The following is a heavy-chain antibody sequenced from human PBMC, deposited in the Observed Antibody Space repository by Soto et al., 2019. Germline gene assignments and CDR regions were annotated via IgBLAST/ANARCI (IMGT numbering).Heavy chain of an antibody. CDR1: GDSFTSYW. J-gene: IGHJ6*02. CDR2: IYPGDSDT. Sequence: ESLKISFKGSGDSFTSYWIGWVRRIPGKGLEWMGIIYPGDSDTRYSPSFQGQVTISADKSISTAYLQWSSLKASDTAMYYCARQGDIVVVPAALFDYGMDVWGQGTTVTVSS. D-gene: IGHD2-2*01. CDR3: ARQGDIVVVPAALFDYGMDV. V-gene: IGHV5-51*01.